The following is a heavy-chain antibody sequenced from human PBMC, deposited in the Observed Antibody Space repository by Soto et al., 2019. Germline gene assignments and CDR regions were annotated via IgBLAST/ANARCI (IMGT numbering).Heavy chain of an antibody. CDR2: MQPSSGRT. Sequence: QVQLVQSGAEVREPGASVKVSCKASGYSFTSLDINWVRQTTGQGCEWMGWMQPSSGRTGYAPKLRGGVTMTRDTSIHAAYMELSRLTSDDTAFYCCARGVTAGVDYWGQGTVVTVSS. J-gene: IGHJ4*02. CDR3: ARGVTAGVDY. V-gene: IGHV1-8*01. D-gene: IGHD3-10*01. CDR1: GYSFTSLD.